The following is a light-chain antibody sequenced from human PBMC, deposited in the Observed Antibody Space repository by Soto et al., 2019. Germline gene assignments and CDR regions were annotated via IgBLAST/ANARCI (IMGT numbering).Light chain of an antibody. Sequence: TVLTQSPATLALSPWESATLTCRASQSVSNFLAWYQHKPGQTPRLLLYDASIRAAGVPATFSGSGSGTDFSLTISSPEPQDLAIYYCQKHSIWPKWTFGQGTKVDIK. V-gene: IGKV3-11*01. CDR1: QSVSNF. CDR3: QKHSIWPKWT. J-gene: IGKJ1*01. CDR2: DAS.